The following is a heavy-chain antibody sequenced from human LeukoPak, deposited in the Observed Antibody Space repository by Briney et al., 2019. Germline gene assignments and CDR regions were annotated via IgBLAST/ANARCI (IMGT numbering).Heavy chain of an antibody. J-gene: IGHJ4*02. Sequence: QPGGSLRLSCGVSEFTFDDYAMHWVRQAPGKGLEWVSGISWNSGSIGYADSVKGRFTISRDNAKNSLYLQMNSLRAEDTALYYCAKDSHYDILTGYYSNAFDFWGQGTLVTVSS. CDR1: EFTFDDYA. V-gene: IGHV3-9*01. D-gene: IGHD3-9*01. CDR2: ISWNSGSI. CDR3: AKDSHYDILTGYYSNAFDF.